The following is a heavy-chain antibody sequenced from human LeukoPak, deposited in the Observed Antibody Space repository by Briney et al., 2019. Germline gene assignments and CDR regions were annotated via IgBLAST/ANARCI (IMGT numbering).Heavy chain of an antibody. Sequence: GGSLRLSCAASGFTFSSYSMNWVRQAPGKGLEWVSYISSSSSTIYYADSVKGRFTISRDNAKNSLYLQMNSLRAEDTAVYYCARGWRVKDYWGQGTLVTVSS. CDR3: ARGWRVKDY. CDR2: ISSSSSTI. D-gene: IGHD2-15*01. V-gene: IGHV3-48*01. CDR1: GFTFSSYS. J-gene: IGHJ4*02.